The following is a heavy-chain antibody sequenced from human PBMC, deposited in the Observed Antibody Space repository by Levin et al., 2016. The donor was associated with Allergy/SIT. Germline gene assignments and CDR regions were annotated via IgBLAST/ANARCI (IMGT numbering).Heavy chain of an antibody. D-gene: IGHD6-19*01. J-gene: IGHJ1*01. CDR1: GFTFDDYA. CDR3: AKDGVSSIAVAGTNFQH. Sequence: GGSLRLSCAASGFTFDDYAMHWVRQAPGKGLEWVSGISWNSGSIGYADSVKGRFTISRDNAKNSLYLQMNSLRAEDTALYYCAKDGVSSIAVAGTNFQHWGQGTLVTVSS. CDR2: ISWNSGSI. V-gene: IGHV3-9*01.